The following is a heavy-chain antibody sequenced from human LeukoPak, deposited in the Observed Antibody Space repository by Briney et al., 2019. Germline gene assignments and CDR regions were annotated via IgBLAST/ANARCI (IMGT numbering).Heavy chain of an antibody. V-gene: IGHV4-59*08. Sequence: SETLSLTCTVSGGSISSYYWSWIRQPPGKGLEWIGYIYYSGSTNYNPSLKSRVTISVDTSKNQFSLKLSSVTAADTAVYYCARAGRWLQISPDYWGQGTLVTVSS. CDR3: ARAGRWLQISPDY. CDR1: GGSISSYY. D-gene: IGHD5-24*01. J-gene: IGHJ4*02. CDR2: IYYSGST.